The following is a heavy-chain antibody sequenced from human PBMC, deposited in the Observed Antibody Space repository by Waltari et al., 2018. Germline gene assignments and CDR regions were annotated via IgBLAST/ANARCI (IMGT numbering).Heavy chain of an antibody. CDR3: ARQRGSYYSAFDY. CDR2: VYSGGNT. J-gene: IGHJ4*02. CDR1: GDSMVGYY. V-gene: IGHV4-59*01. D-gene: IGHD1-26*01. Sequence: QVQLQESGPGLVKPSETLSLTCSVSGDSMVGYYWSWIRQAPGRGLEWIGHVYSGGNTKYNPSLQSRISMTVDTSKKQISLSLSVVTAADAAVYFCARQRGSYYSAFDYWGQGTRVAVSS.